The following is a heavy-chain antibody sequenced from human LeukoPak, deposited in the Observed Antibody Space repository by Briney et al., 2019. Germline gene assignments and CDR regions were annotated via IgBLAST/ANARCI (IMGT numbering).Heavy chain of an antibody. CDR1: GFTFTNAW. J-gene: IGHJ4*02. CDR2: IKSKSDGGTT. Sequence: KPGGSLRLSCASSGFTFTNAWMSWVRQATGKGREWVGRIKSKSDGGTTDYAAPVKGRFSISRDDSKNTLYLQMSSLKSEDTAVYYYTSSLGYWGQGTLVTVSS. D-gene: IGHD3-16*01. CDR3: TSSLGY. V-gene: IGHV3-15*01.